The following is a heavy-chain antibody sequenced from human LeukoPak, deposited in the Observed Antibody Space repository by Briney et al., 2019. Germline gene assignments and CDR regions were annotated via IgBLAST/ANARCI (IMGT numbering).Heavy chain of an antibody. CDR2: IRYDGSSD. CDR3: ARMTPVAGNSDS. V-gene: IGHV3-30*02. J-gene: IGHJ4*02. Sequence: PGGSLRLSRSSPGFTLSRSNMHCVRPTPGKGLEWVAFIRYDGSSDYYAESVRGRFTISRDNNKNTLFLQMKSLRPEGTGLYYCARMTPVAGNSDSWGQGTLVTVSS. D-gene: IGHD6-19*01. CDR1: GFTLSRSN.